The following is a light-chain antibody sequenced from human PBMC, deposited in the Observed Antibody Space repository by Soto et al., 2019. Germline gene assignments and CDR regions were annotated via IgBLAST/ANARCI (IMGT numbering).Light chain of an antibody. CDR3: CSFAGSYTLYV. CDR1: SSDVGGYSY. CDR2: DVS. J-gene: IGLJ1*01. V-gene: IGLV2-11*01. Sequence: QSALTQPRSVSGSPGQSVTISCTGTSSDVGGYSYVSWFQQHPGKDPKLMIYDVSKRPSGVLDRFSGSKSGNTASLTISGLQAEYEADYYCCSFAGSYTLYVFGTGTKLTVL.